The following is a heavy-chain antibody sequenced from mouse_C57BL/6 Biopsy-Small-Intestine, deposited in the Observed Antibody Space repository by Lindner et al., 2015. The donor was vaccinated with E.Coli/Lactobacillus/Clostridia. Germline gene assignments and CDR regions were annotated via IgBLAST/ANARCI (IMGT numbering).Heavy chain of an antibody. D-gene: IGHD1-2*01. CDR2: IYPGDGDT. CDR3: ARDGWVDY. J-gene: IGHJ4*01. V-gene: IGHV1-80*01. CDR1: GYAFSSFW. Sequence: VQLQESGAELVKPGASVKISCKAPGYAFSSFWTNWVKQRPGEGLEWIGQIYPGDGDTNYNVKFKNKATLTADTSSSTAYMQLSSLTSEDSAVYFCARDGWVDYWGQGTSVTVSS.